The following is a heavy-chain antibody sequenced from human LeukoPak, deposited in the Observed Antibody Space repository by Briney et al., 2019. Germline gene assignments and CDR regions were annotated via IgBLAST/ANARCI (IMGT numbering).Heavy chain of an antibody. V-gene: IGHV4-30-4*08. Sequence: SETLSLTCTVSGGSISSGDYYWRWLRQPPGRGREWIGYIYYSGSTYYNPSLKSRVTIPVDTSKNQFSLKLSSVTAADTAVYYCARTTGESYYFDYWGQGTLVTVSS. CDR2: IYYSGST. CDR3: ARTTGESYYFDY. D-gene: IGHD7-27*01. J-gene: IGHJ4*02. CDR1: GGSISSGDYY.